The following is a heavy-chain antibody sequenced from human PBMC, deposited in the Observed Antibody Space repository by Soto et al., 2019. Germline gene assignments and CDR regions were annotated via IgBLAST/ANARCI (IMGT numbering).Heavy chain of an antibody. D-gene: IGHD2-21*02. CDR1: GFTFSSYA. J-gene: IGHJ1*01. CDR3: ASDQAYCGGDCYWGYFQH. Sequence: QVQLVESGGGVVQPGRSLRLSCAASGFTFSSYAMHWVRQAPGKGLEWVAVISYDGSNKYYADSVKGRFTISRDNSKNTLYLQMNSLRAEDTAVYYCASDQAYCGGDCYWGYFQHWGQGTLVTVSS. CDR2: ISYDGSNK. V-gene: IGHV3-30-3*01.